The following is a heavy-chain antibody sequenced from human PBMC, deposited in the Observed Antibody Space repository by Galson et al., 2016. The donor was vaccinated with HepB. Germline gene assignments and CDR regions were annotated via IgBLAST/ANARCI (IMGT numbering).Heavy chain of an antibody. J-gene: IGHJ6*02. CDR3: ARDLLGTVDS. CDR2: ITPVFGTP. V-gene: IGHV1-69*13. D-gene: IGHD3-16*01. CDR1: GGTFDTYS. Sequence: SVKVSCKASGGTFDTYSISWVRQAPGEGLEWMGGITPVFGTPNYAQKFQDRITITADESTSTAHVELTSLTFQDTAVYYCARDLLGTVDSWGQGTTVTVSS.